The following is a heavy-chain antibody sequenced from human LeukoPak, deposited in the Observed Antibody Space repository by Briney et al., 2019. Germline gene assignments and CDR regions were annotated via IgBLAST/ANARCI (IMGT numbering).Heavy chain of an antibody. V-gene: IGHV3-11*01. D-gene: IGHD3-22*01. Sequence: PGGSLRLSCAASGLTLSYYYMSWIRQAPGKGLEWVSYISSSGYAIYYADSVKGRFTISRYNAKNSLYLQMNSLRAEDTAVYYCAAPPSGDTSGYPIFGSWGQGTLVTVSS. J-gene: IGHJ4*02. CDR1: GLTLSYYY. CDR2: ISSSGYAI. CDR3: AAPPSGDTSGYPIFGS.